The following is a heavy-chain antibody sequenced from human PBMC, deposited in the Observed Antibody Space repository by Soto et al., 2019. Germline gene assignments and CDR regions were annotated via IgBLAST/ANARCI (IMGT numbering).Heavy chain of an antibody. J-gene: IGHJ5*02. V-gene: IGHV3-23*01. D-gene: IGHD3-3*01. CDR1: GFTFSSYA. CDR2: ISGSGGST. Sequence: HPGGSLRLSCAASGFTFSSYAMSWVRQAPGKGLEWVSAISGSGGSTYYADSVKGRFTISRDNSKNTLYLQMNSLRAEDTAVYYCATHFEIFGVVNENWFDPWGQGTLVTVSS. CDR3: ATHFEIFGVVNENWFDP.